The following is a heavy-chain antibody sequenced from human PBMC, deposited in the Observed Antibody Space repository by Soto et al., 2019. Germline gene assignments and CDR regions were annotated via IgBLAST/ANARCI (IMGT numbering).Heavy chain of an antibody. CDR1: GFSLITIGLG. CDR2: IYWNDDK. J-gene: IGHJ4*02. V-gene: IGHV2-5*01. CDR3: AHRRGYSSGWGAIDY. D-gene: IGHD6-19*01. Sequence: SGPTLVNPTQTLTLTCTFSGFSLITIGLGVGWIRQPPGKALEWLALIYWNDDKRYSPSLKSRLTITKDTSKNQVVLTMTNMDPVDTATYYCAHRRGYSSGWGAIDYWGQGTLVTVSS.